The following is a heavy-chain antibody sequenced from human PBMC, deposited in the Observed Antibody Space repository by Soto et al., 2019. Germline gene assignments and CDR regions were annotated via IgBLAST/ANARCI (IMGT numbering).Heavy chain of an antibody. V-gene: IGHV4-31*03. Sequence: SETLSLTCTVSGGSISSGGYYWSWIRQHPGKGLEWIGYIYYSGSTYYNPSLKSRVTISVDTSKNQFSLKLSSVTAADTAVYYCARDRRLVVNGGRAGYFDYWGQGTLVTVSS. D-gene: IGHD2-15*01. J-gene: IGHJ4*02. CDR3: ARDRRLVVNGGRAGYFDY. CDR1: GGSISSGGYY. CDR2: IYYSGST.